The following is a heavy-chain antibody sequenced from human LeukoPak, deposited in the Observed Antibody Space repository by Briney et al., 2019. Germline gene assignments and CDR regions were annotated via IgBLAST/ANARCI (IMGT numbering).Heavy chain of an antibody. V-gene: IGHV3-21*01. CDR3: AKDLYRPEGELYYYDY. CDR2: ISSSSSNI. D-gene: IGHD3-16*01. CDR1: GFTFSSYS. J-gene: IGHJ4*02. Sequence: PGGSLRLSCAASGFTFSSYSMNWVRQAPGKGLEWVSSISSSSSNIFYADSVKGRSTISRDNAKNSVYLQMNSLRAEDTAVYYCAKDLYRPEGELYYYDYWGQGTPVTVSS.